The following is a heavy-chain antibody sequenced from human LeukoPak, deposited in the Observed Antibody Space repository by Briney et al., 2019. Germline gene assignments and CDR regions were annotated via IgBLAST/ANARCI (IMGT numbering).Heavy chain of an antibody. V-gene: IGHV3-49*04. Sequence: GGSLRLSCAASGFTFSNAWMSWVRQAPGKGLEWVGFIRSKAYGGTTEYAASVKGRFTISRDDSKSIAYLQMNSLKTEDTAVYYCTRRYSYGDYWGQGTLVTVSS. CDR1: GFTFSNAW. J-gene: IGHJ4*02. CDR2: IRSKAYGGTT. CDR3: TRRYSYGDY. D-gene: IGHD5-18*01.